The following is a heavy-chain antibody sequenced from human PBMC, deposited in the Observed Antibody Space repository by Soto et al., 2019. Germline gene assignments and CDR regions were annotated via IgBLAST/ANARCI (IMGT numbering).Heavy chain of an antibody. J-gene: IGHJ1*01. CDR3: AKCGFESSGRWLSYFQH. CDR2: ISGSGGGT. Sequence: EVQLLESGGGLVQPGGSLRLSCAASGFTFNIYAMSWVRQAPGKGLEWVSAISGSGGGTYYADSVEGRFTISRDNSNNGLYLQLSGLRAEDTAVYYCAKCGFESSGRWLSYFQHWGQGTPVTVCS. CDR1: GFTFNIYA. V-gene: IGHV3-23*01. D-gene: IGHD6-19*01.